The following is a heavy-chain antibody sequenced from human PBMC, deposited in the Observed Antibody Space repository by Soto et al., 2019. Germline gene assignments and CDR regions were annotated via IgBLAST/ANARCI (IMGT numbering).Heavy chain of an antibody. V-gene: IGHV4-59*01. J-gene: IGHJ4*02. CDR3: ARSPQYSSGWNGGFDY. CDR2: IFYGGHT. Sequence: SETLSLTCDVSGDFLTTYYWNWIRQSPGRGLEWIGYIFYGGHTNYNPSLRGRATISVDTSKNQFSLKLSSVTAADTAVYYCARSPQYSSGWNGGFDYWGQGTLVTVSS. CDR1: GDFLTTYY. D-gene: IGHD6-19*01.